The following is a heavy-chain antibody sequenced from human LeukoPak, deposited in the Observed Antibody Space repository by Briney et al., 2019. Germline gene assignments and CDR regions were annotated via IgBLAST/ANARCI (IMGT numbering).Heavy chain of an antibody. CDR2: ISGSGGTT. Sequence: PGGSLRLSCAASGFTFNNYAMSWVRQAPGKGPEWLSAISGSGGTTYSADSVKGRFTISRDNSKNTLFLQMNGLGAEDTAIYYCATSWGPDTSAFRWGRDGMDVWGQGTTVIVS. CDR1: GFTFNNYA. V-gene: IGHV3-23*01. CDR3: ATSWGPDTSAFRWGRDGMDV. J-gene: IGHJ6*02. D-gene: IGHD3-16*01.